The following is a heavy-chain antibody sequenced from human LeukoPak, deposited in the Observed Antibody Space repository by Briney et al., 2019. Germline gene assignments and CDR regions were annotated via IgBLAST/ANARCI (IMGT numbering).Heavy chain of an antibody. D-gene: IGHD3-16*02. V-gene: IGHV4-59*12. J-gene: IGHJ4*02. Sequence: TTSETLSLTCTVSGGSISSYYWSWIRQPPGKGLEWIGYIYYSGSTNYNPSLKSRVTISVDTSKNQFSLKLSSVTAADTAVYYCARASPPHYDYVWGSYRYTPFDYWGQGTLVTVSS. CDR2: IYYSGST. CDR1: GGSISSYY. CDR3: ARASPPHYDYVWGSYRYTPFDY.